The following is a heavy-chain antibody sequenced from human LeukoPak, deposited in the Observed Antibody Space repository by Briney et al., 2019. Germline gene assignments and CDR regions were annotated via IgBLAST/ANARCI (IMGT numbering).Heavy chain of an antibody. J-gene: IGHJ6*03. V-gene: IGHV4-38-2*02. D-gene: IGHD3-22*01. CDR2: ISHRGST. Sequence: SETLSLTCTVSGYSISNGYYWGWIRQPPGKGLEWVGSISHRGSTYYNPSLRSRITISVDTSKNQFSLKLSSVTAADTAVYYCARAKSNYYDSSGYYYYYYYYMDVWGKGTTVTISS. CDR3: ARAKSNYYDSSGYYYYYYYYMDV. CDR1: GYSISNGYY.